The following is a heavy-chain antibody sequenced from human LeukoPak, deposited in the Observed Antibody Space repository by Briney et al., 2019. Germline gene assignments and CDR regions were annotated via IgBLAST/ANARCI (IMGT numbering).Heavy chain of an antibody. Sequence: GGSLRLSCAASGFTFSSYWMHWVRQVPGKGLVWVSRINSDGSSTSYADSVKGRFTISRDNAKNTLYVQLNSLRAEDTAVYYCAKDRGVQAANGAYFDYWGQGTLVTVSS. CDR3: AKDRGVQAANGAYFDY. CDR1: GFTFSSYW. J-gene: IGHJ4*02. D-gene: IGHD2-2*01. V-gene: IGHV3-74*01. CDR2: INSDGSST.